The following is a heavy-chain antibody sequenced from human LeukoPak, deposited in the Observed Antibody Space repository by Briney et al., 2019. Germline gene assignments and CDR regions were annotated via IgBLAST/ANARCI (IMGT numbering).Heavy chain of an antibody. V-gene: IGHV3-30*18. CDR3: AKDQGVVVVAGPHDAFDI. J-gene: IGHJ3*02. CDR1: GFTFSSYG. Sequence: PGGSLRLSCAASGFTFSSYGMHWVRQAPGKGLEWVAVISYDGSNKYYADSVKGRFTISRDNSKNTLYLQMNSLRAEDTAVYYCAKDQGVVVVAGPHDAFDIWGQGTMVTVSS. CDR2: ISYDGSNK. D-gene: IGHD2-15*01.